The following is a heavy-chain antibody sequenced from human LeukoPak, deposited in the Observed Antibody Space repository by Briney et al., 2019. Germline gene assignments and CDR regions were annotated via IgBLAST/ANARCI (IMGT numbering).Heavy chain of an antibody. D-gene: IGHD3-9*01. J-gene: IGHJ5*02. Sequence: ASVKVSCKASGGTFSSYAISWVRQAPGQGLEWMGGIIPIFGTANYAQKFQGRVTITADKSTSTAYIELSSLRSEDTAVYYFARLGRYFAWFDPWGQGTLVTVSS. V-gene: IGHV1-69*06. CDR3: ARLGRYFAWFDP. CDR1: GGTFSSYA. CDR2: IIPIFGTA.